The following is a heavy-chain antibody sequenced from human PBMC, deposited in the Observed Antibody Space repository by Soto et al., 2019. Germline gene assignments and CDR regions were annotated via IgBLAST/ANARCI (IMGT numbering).Heavy chain of an antibody. J-gene: IGHJ4*02. CDR3: ARDWGDYYDSSGPDY. D-gene: IGHD3-22*01. CDR2: INPNSGGT. Sequence: ASVKVSCKASGYTFTGYYMHCVRQAPGQGLEWMGWINPNSGGTNYAQKFQGRVTMTRDTSISTAYMELSRLRSDDTAVYYCARDWGDYYDSSGPDYWGQGTLVTVS. CDR1: GYTFTGYY. V-gene: IGHV1-2*02.